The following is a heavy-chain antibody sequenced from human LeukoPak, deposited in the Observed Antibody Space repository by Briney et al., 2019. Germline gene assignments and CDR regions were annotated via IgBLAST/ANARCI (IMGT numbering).Heavy chain of an antibody. V-gene: IGHV3-23*01. J-gene: IGHJ6*03. CDR3: AKDGQYGDYWYYYMDV. CDR1: GFTFSSSA. D-gene: IGHD4-17*01. Sequence: PGGSLRLSCAVSGFTFSSSAMSWFRQAPGKGLEWVSAISRSGGGTYYADSVKGRFTISRDNSKNTLYLQMNSLRAEDTAVYYCAKDGQYGDYWYYYMDVWGKGTTVTVSS. CDR2: ISRSGGGT.